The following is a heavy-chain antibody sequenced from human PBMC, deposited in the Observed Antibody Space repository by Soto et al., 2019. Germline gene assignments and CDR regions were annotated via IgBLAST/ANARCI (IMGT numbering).Heavy chain of an antibody. J-gene: IGHJ4*02. CDR1: GYTFTSYG. CDR3: SRDRFGHADSAD. V-gene: IGHV1-18*01. D-gene: IGHD4-17*01. Sequence: ASAKVSCKASGYTFTSYGISWVRQAPGQGLEWMGWISAYNGNTNYAQKFQDRVAMTRDTSTSTLYIELGSLTSEDTATYYCSRDRFGHADSADWGQGTLVTVSS. CDR2: ISAYNGNT.